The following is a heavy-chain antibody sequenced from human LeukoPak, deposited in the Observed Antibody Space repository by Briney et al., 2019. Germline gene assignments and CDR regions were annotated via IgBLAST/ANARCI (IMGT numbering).Heavy chain of an antibody. D-gene: IGHD5-18*01. J-gene: IGHJ4*02. Sequence: SGGSLRLSCAASGFTVSSNYMSWVRQAPGKGLEWVSVIYSGGTTQYADSVKGRFTVSRDNSKNTLYLQMNSLRAEDTAVYYCATKRGYNYGLDYWGQGTLVTVSS. CDR1: GFTVSSNY. CDR2: IYSGGTT. CDR3: ATKRGYNYGLDY. V-gene: IGHV3-53*01.